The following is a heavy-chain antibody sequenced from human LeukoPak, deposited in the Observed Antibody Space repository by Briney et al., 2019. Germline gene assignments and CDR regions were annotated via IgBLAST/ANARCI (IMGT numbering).Heavy chain of an antibody. CDR1: GFTFSSYS. D-gene: IGHD3-3*01. V-gene: IGHV3-48*04. J-gene: IGHJ4*02. Sequence: GGSLRLSCAASGFTFSSYSMNWVRQAPGKGLEWVSYIGSSGSNIHYADSVKGRFTISRDNARNSLFLQMNSLRVEDTAVYYCARGWSGNYWGQGTLVTVSS. CDR3: ARGWSGNY. CDR2: IGSSGSNI.